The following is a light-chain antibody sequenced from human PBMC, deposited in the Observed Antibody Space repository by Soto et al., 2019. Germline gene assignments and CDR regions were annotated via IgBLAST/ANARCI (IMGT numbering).Light chain of an antibody. Sequence: QSVLTQPASVSGSPGQSITISCTGTSSDVGGYNYVSWYQQHPGKAPKLMIYDVSNRPSGVSNRFSGSKSANTASLTISGLQAEDEADYYCSSYTSSSTVVFGEGTKLTVL. J-gene: IGLJ2*01. CDR2: DVS. CDR3: SSYTSSSTVV. V-gene: IGLV2-14*01. CDR1: SSDVGGYNY.